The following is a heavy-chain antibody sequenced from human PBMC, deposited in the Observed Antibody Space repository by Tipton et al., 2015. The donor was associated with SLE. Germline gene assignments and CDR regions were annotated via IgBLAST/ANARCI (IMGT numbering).Heavy chain of an antibody. Sequence: QVQLVQSGADVKKPGASMKVSCKTSGYTFSDYYIHWMRQAPGQGLEWIGIIITSEGRTNYAQKFWGRVSMTRDMSTSTIYMELDSPTSDDTAVYYCVRELVEGHFDYWGQGTLVTVSS. CDR3: VRELVEGHFDY. V-gene: IGHV1-46*01. CDR2: IITSEGRT. CDR1: GYTFSDYY. J-gene: IGHJ4*02.